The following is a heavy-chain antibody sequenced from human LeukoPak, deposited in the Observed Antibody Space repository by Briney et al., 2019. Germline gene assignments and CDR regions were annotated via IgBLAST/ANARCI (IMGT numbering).Heavy chain of an antibody. CDR1: GFTVSSNY. CDR3: ARDYYGSGGLDY. CDR2: FYSGGNT. D-gene: IGHD3-10*01. V-gene: IGHV3-53*01. J-gene: IGHJ4*02. Sequence: GGSLRLSCAASGFTVSSNYVSWVRQAPGKGLEWLSVFYSGGNTYYADSVEGRFTISRDNSKNTLYLQMNSLRAEDTAVYYCARDYYGSGGLDYWGQGTLVTVSS.